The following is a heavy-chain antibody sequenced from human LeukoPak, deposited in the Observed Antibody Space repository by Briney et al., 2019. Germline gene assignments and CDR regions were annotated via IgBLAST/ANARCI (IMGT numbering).Heavy chain of an antibody. V-gene: IGHV3-30*18. CDR3: AKHSSGYFDAFDI. CDR2: ISYDGSNK. CDR1: GFTFSSYG. Sequence: PGGTLRLSCAASGFTFSSYGMHWVRQAPGKGLEWVAVISYDGSNKYYADSVKGRFTISRDNSKNTLYLQMNSLRAEDTAVYYCAKHSSGYFDAFDIWGQGTMVTVSS. D-gene: IGHD3-22*01. J-gene: IGHJ3*02.